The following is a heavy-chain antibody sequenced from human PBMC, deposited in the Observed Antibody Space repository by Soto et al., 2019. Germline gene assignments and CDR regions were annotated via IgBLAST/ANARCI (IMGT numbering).Heavy chain of an antibody. CDR3: ASSPGPFGVVNNWFDP. D-gene: IGHD3-3*01. CDR1: GGSISSGGYY. J-gene: IGHJ5*02. V-gene: IGHV4-31*03. CDR2: IYYSGST. Sequence: TLSLTCTVSGGSISSGGYYWSWIRQHPGKGLEWIGYIYYSGSTYYNPSLKSRVTISVDTTKNQFSLKLSSVTATDTAVYYCASSPGPFGVVNNWFDPWGQGTLVTVSS.